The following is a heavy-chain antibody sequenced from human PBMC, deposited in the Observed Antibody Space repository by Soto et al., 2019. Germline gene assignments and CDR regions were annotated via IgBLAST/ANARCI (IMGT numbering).Heavy chain of an antibody. V-gene: IGHV3-23*01. CDR1: GFIFGNYM. J-gene: IGHJ3*02. CDR2: IRDGGEST. D-gene: IGHD2-15*01. Sequence: EVQLLESGGGLVQPGASLRLSCAFSGFIFGNYMMTWVRQAPGKGLEWVSTIRDGGESTYYADSVKGRFTISRDNSKNTMXLQMDSLGVEDTAVYYCAPHVHCSGGSCHYDAFDIRGQGTMVTVSS. CDR3: APHVHCSGGSCHYDAFDI.